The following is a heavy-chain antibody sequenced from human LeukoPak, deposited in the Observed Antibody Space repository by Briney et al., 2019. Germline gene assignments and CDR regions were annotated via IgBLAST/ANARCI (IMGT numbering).Heavy chain of an antibody. J-gene: IGHJ4*02. CDR1: GDSINSFY. Sequence: SETLSLTCAVSGDSINSFYWSWIRQPPGKGLEWIGYVFHTGDTNSNPSLKSRVTVSLDTSTSQVSLRLASVTAADTAVYYCARHPFATPFDHWGRGILVTVSS. V-gene: IGHV4-59*08. D-gene: IGHD2-15*01. CDR3: ARHPFATPFDH. CDR2: VFHTGDT.